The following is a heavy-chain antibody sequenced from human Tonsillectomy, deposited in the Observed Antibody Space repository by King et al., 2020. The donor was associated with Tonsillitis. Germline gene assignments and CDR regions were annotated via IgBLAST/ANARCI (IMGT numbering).Heavy chain of an antibody. J-gene: IGHJ5*02. CDR2: IYYSGST. CDR1: GGSVSSGSYY. D-gene: IGHD3-9*01. V-gene: IGHV4-61*01. Sequence: QLQESGPGLVKPSETLSLTCTVSGGSVSSGSYYWSWIRQPPGKGLEWIGYIYYSGSTNYNASLKSRVTISLDTSKNQFSLKLSSVTAADTAVYYCARVYYDILTGYSPQGWLDPWGQGTLVTVSS. CDR3: ARVYYDILTGYSPQGWLDP.